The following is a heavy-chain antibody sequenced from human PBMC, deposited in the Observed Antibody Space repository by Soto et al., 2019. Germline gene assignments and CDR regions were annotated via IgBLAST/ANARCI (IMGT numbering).Heavy chain of an antibody. J-gene: IGHJ6*02. CDR3: ARGRNYYGSGSYSPYYYYGMDV. V-gene: IGHV4-34*01. CDR1: GGSFSGYY. D-gene: IGHD3-10*01. Sequence: SETLSLTCAVYGGSFSGYYWSWIRQPPGKGLEWIGEINHSGSTNYNPSLKSRVTISVDTSKNQFSLKLSSVTAADTAVYHCARGRNYYGSGSYSPYYYYGMDVWGQGTTVTVSS. CDR2: INHSGST.